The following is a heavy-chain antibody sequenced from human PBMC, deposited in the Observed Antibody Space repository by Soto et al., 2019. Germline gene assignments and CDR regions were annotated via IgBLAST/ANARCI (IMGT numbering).Heavy chain of an antibody. D-gene: IGHD6-13*01. Sequence: GGSLRLSCAASGFTFSSYDMHWVRQATGKGLEWVSAIGTAGDTYYPGSVKGRFTISRENAKNSLYLQMNSLRAGDTAVYYCARDLPGRQQLAYGTYYYYYMDVWGKGTTVTVSS. J-gene: IGHJ6*03. CDR3: ARDLPGRQQLAYGTYYYYYMDV. CDR2: IGTAGDT. CDR1: GFTFSSYD. V-gene: IGHV3-13*01.